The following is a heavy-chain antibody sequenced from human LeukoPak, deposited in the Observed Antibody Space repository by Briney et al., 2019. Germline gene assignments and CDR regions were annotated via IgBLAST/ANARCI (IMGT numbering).Heavy chain of an antibody. J-gene: IGHJ6*02. CDR1: GFSFNNYA. Sequence: GGSLRLSCAASGFSFNNYALSWVRQALGKGLEWLSAISGRGGSTYYADSVKGRFTNSRDNSKSTLYLQMSSLRAEDTAVYYCAKDVKYGSGSYSLYGMDVWGQGTTVTVSS. CDR3: AKDVKYGSGSYSLYGMDV. V-gene: IGHV3-23*01. CDR2: ISGRGGST. D-gene: IGHD3-10*01.